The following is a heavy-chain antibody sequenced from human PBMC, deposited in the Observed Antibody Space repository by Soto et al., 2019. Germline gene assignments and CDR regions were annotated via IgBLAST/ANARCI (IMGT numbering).Heavy chain of an antibody. Sequence: QAHLVESGGGVVQPGRSLRLSCAASGFTFSSFGMHWVRQAPGKGLEWVSIISYDGSYKYYTDSVKGRFTISRDNSKNTVLLQMDSLGVESTDVYYCSKDGGGSGYDYPLVPWGQGTLVTVSS. V-gene: IGHV3-30*18. J-gene: IGHJ5*02. D-gene: IGHD5-12*01. CDR3: SKDGGGSGYDYPLVP. CDR2: ISYDGSYK. CDR1: GFTFSSFG.